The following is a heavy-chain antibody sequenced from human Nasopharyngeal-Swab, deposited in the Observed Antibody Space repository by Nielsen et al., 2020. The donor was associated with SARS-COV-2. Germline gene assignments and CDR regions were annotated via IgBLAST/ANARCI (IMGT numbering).Heavy chain of an antibody. J-gene: IGHJ5*02. CDR2: FDPEDGET. D-gene: IGHD3-10*01. Sequence: ASVKVSCKASGYTLTELSMHWVRQAPGKGLEWMGGFDPEDGETIYAQKFQGRVTMTEDTSTDTAYMELSSLRSEDTAVYYCATSFAHSGFSPFDPWGQGTLVTVSS. CDR1: GYTLTELS. V-gene: IGHV1-24*01. CDR3: ATSFAHSGFSPFDP.